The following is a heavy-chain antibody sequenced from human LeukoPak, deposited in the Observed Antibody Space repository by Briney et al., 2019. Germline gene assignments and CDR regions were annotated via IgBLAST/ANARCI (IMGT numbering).Heavy chain of an antibody. CDR2: IIPIFGTA. CDR3: ARGRRAVYYYYYMDV. J-gene: IGHJ6*03. Sequence: SVKVSCKASGGTFSSYAISWVRQAPGQGLEWMGGIIPIFGTANYAQKFQGRVTITADESTSTAYMELSSLRSEDTAVYYCARGRRAVYYYYYMDVWGKGTTVTISS. V-gene: IGHV1-69*13. CDR1: GGTFSSYA.